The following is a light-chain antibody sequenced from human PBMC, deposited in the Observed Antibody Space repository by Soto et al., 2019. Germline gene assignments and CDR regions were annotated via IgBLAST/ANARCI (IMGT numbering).Light chain of an antibody. CDR2: DAS. CDR1: QSISSW. CDR3: HQYNSYSPVT. V-gene: IGKV1-5*01. Sequence: DIQMTQSPSTLSASVGDRVTITCRASQSISSWLAWYQQKPGKAPKLLIYDASSLESGVPSRFSGSGSGTEFTLTISSLQPDDFATYYCHQYNSYSPVTFGGGTKVEIK. J-gene: IGKJ4*01.